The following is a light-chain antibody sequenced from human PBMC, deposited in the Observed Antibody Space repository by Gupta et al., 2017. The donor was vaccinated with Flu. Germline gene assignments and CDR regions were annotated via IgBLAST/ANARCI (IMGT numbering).Light chain of an antibody. Sequence: INISCTGTSTDVGCFNVVCWHQQNPDNAHNLILCEDRRRSAMVANRFSGAKSGNTASLTISGLPAEDDADYFCCSYACSDVYVFGTGTAVTIL. CDR2: EDR. J-gene: IGLJ1*01. CDR1: STDVGCFNV. V-gene: IGLV2-23*01. CDR3: CSYACSDVYV.